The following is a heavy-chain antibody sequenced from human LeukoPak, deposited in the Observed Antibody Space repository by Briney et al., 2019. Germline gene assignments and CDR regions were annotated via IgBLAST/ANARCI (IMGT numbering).Heavy chain of an antibody. J-gene: IGHJ4*02. Sequence: GGSLRLSCAASGFTFSGYGMSWVRQAPGKGLEWVANIKQDGSEKYYVDSVKGRFTISRDNAKNSLYLQMNSLRAEDTAVYYCARTKDGATFGGILAPDYWGQGTLVTVSS. CDR2: IKQDGSEK. CDR1: GFTFSGYG. V-gene: IGHV3-7*01. D-gene: IGHD3-16*02. CDR3: ARTKDGATFGGILAPDY.